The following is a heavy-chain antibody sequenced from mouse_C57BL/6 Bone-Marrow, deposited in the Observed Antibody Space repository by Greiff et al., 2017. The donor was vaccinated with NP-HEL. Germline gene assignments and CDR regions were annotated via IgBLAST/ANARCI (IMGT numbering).Heavy chain of an antibody. V-gene: IGHV1-69*01. CDR1: GYTFTSYW. Sequence: QVQLQQPGAELVMPGASVKLSCKASGYTFTSYWMHWVKQRPGQGLEWIGEIDPSDSYTNYNQKFKGKSTLTVDKSSSTAYMQLSSLTSEDSAVYYWARSLLYGDYWGQGTTLTVSS. J-gene: IGHJ2*01. D-gene: IGHD2-1*01. CDR2: IDPSDSYT. CDR3: ARSLLYGDY.